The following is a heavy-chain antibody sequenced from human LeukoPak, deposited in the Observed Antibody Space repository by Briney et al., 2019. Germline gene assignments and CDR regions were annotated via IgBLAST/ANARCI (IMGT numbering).Heavy chain of an antibody. J-gene: IGHJ1*01. CDR1: GFTFSSYW. CDR2: VNGDGSST. Sequence: GGSLRLSCAASGFTFSSYWMHWVRQAPGKGLVWVSRVNGDGSSTTYADSVKGRFTISRDNFKNTLYLQMSSLRVEDTAVYYCAREELSTPGRDWGQGTLVTVSS. CDR3: AREELSTPGRD. D-gene: IGHD1-26*01. V-gene: IGHV3-74*01.